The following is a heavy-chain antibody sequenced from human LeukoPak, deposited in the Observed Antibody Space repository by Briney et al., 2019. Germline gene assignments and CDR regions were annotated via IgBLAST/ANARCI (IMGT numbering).Heavy chain of an antibody. CDR3: ASGYSGYEYYFDY. V-gene: IGHV4-30-2*01. CDR1: GGSISSGGYS. J-gene: IGHJ4*02. D-gene: IGHD5-12*01. CDR2: IYHSGST. Sequence: PSETLSLTCAVSGGSISSGGYSWSWIRQPPGKGLEWIGYIYHSGSTYYNPSLKSRVTISVDRSKNQFSLKLSSVTAADTAVHYCASGYSGYEYYFDYWGQGTLVTVSS.